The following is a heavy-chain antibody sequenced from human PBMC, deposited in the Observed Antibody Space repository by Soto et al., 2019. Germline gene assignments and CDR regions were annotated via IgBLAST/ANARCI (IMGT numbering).Heavy chain of an antibody. D-gene: IGHD5-12*01. Sequence: QVQLVESGGGVVQPGRSLRLSCAASGFTFSSYGMHWVRQAPGKGLEWVAVISYDGSNKYYADSVKGRFTISRDNSKNTRYLQMNSLRAEDTAVYYCAKDIRWLRLFDYWGQGTLVTVSS. CDR3: AKDIRWLRLFDY. CDR1: GFTFSSYG. CDR2: ISYDGSNK. V-gene: IGHV3-30*18. J-gene: IGHJ4*02.